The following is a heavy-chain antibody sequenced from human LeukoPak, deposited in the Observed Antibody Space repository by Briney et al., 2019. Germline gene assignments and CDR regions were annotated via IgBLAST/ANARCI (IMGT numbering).Heavy chain of an antibody. CDR3: AKGLTLGYCSSTSCLNYFDY. D-gene: IGHD2-2*01. J-gene: IGHJ4*02. Sequence: GGSLRLSCAASGFTFSHYAMHGGRQAPGKGREWGAVISYHGIDKYYADSVKGRFTISRDNSKTTLYLHMNSLRAEDTAVYYCAKGLTLGYCSSTSCLNYFDYWGQGTLVTVSS. V-gene: IGHV3-30-3*01. CDR2: ISYHGIDK. CDR1: GFTFSHYA.